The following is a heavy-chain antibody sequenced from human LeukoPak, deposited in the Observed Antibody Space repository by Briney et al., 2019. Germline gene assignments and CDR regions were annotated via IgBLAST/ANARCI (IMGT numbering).Heavy chain of an antibody. D-gene: IGHD5-18*01. CDR1: GYTFTGYH. V-gene: IGHV1-2*06. Sequence: ASVKVSCKASGYTFTGYHIHWVRQAPGQGLEWMGRINPNSGGTNYAQKFQGRVTMTRDTSISTAYMELSSLRSEDTAVYYCARLVDTATGFDYWGQGTLVTVSS. J-gene: IGHJ4*02. CDR2: INPNSGGT. CDR3: ARLVDTATGFDY.